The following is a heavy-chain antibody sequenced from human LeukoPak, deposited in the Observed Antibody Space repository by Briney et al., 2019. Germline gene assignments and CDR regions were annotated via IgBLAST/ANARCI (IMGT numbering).Heavy chain of an antibody. CDR1: GGSFSGYY. CDR2: INHSGST. J-gene: IGHJ4*02. D-gene: IGHD3-22*01. Sequence: KPSETLSLTCAVYGGSFSGYYWSWIRQPPGKGLEWIGEINHSGSTNYNPSLKSRVTISVDTSKNQFSLKLSSVTAADTAVYYCARGLGAATVGVDSSGYYLDYWGQGTLVTVSS. V-gene: IGHV4-34*01. CDR3: ARGLGAATVGVDSSGYYLDY.